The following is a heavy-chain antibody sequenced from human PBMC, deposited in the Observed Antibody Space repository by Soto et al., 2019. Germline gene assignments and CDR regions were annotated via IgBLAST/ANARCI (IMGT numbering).Heavy chain of an antibody. CDR3: AVYEPIDY. Sequence: PGGSLRLSCAASGFTFSSYATHWVRQAPGKGLEWVAVISYDGSNKYYADSVKGRFTISRDNSKNTLYLQMSSLRAEDTAVYYCAVYEPIDYWGQGTLVTVSS. CDR2: ISYDGSNK. V-gene: IGHV3-30-3*01. CDR1: GFTFSSYA. D-gene: IGHD1-20*01. J-gene: IGHJ4*02.